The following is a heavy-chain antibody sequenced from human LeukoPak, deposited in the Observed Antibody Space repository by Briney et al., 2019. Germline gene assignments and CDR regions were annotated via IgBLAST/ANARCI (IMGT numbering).Heavy chain of an antibody. Sequence: GGSLRLSCAASGFTFSDYYMSWIRQAPGKGLEWVSYISSSSSYTNYADSVKGRFTISRDNAKNSLYLQMNSLRAEDTAVYYCATQSPQYCSSTSCYTYWGGGTLVTVSS. D-gene: IGHD2-2*02. CDR2: ISSSSSYT. CDR3: ATQSPQYCSSTSCYTY. V-gene: IGHV3-11*03. CDR1: GFTFSDYY. J-gene: IGHJ4*02.